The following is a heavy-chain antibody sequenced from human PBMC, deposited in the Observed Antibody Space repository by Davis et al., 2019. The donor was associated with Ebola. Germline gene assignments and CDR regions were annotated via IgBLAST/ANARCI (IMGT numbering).Heavy chain of an antibody. CDR1: GFTFSSYE. Sequence: GESLKISCAASGFTFSSYEMNWVRQAPGKGLEWVSYISSSGSTIYYADSVKGRFTISRDNAKNSLYLQMNSLRAEDTAVNYCARDARYGSGTPRTLLLGYYGMDVWGQGTTVTVSS. CDR2: ISSSGSTI. CDR3: ARDARYGSGTPRTLLLGYYGMDV. J-gene: IGHJ6*02. D-gene: IGHD3-10*01. V-gene: IGHV3-48*03.